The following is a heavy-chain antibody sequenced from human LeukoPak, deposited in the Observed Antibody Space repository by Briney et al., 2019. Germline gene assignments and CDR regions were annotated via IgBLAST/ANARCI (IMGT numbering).Heavy chain of an antibody. CDR1: GFTFSSYW. Sequence: GGSLRFSCAASGFTFSSYWMSWVRQAPGKGLEWVANIKQDGSEKYYVDSVKGRFTISRDNAKNSLYLQMNSLRAEDTAVYYCARDPTHSGSYSDYWGQGTLVTVSS. CDR3: ARDPTHSGSYSDY. D-gene: IGHD1-26*01. CDR2: IKQDGSEK. J-gene: IGHJ4*02. V-gene: IGHV3-7*01.